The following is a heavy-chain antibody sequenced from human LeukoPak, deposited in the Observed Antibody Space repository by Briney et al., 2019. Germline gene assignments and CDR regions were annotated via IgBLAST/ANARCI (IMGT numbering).Heavy chain of an antibody. CDR1: GFTFSSYA. V-gene: IGHV3-21*01. D-gene: IGHD3-10*01. Sequence: GGSLRLSCAASGFTFSSYAMSWVRQAPGKGLEWVSSITGSSKSIDYADSVKGRFAISRDNAKNSLFLQMDSLRVEDTAVYYCVREGSGSTHYMDVWGKGTTVTVSS. CDR3: VREGSGSTHYMDV. J-gene: IGHJ6*03. CDR2: ITGSSKSI.